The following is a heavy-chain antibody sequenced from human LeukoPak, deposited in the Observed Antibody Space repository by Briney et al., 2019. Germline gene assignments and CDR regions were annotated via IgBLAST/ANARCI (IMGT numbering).Heavy chain of an antibody. Sequence: GGSLRLSCAASGFTFSSYAMHWVRQAPGKGLEWVAVISYDGSNKYYADSVKGRFTISRDNSKNTLYLQMNSLRAEDTAVYCCAKHPLLWFGELPNWFDPWGQGTLVTVSS. CDR1: GFTFSSYA. CDR3: AKHPLLWFGELPNWFDP. D-gene: IGHD3-10*01. J-gene: IGHJ5*02. V-gene: IGHV3-30*04. CDR2: ISYDGSNK.